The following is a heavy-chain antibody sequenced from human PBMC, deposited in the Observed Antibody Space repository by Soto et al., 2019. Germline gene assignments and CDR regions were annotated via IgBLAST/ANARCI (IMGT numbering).Heavy chain of an antibody. J-gene: IGHJ5*02. CDR1: GFTFSSYA. Sequence: GGSLRLSCAASGFTFSSYAMSWVRQAPGKGLEWVSAISGSGGSTYYADSVKGRFTISRDNSKNTLYLQMNSLRAEDTAVYYCAKGHSGRYSWFFWPPNWFEPWGQGTLVTVS. D-gene: IGHD1-26*01. V-gene: IGHV3-23*01. CDR3: AKGHSGRYSWFFWPPNWFEP. CDR2: ISGSGGST.